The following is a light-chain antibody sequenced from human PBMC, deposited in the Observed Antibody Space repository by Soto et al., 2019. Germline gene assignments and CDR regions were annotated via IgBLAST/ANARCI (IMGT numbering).Light chain of an antibody. CDR1: QSVSSSY. CDR3: QQYGSSPPMT. Sequence: EIVLTQSPGTLSLSPGERATLSCRASQSVSSSYLAWYQQKPGQAPRLLIYGASSRATGIPDRFSGSGSGTDFTLTISRLEPEDFVVYYCQQYGSSPPMTFGQGTRLEI. V-gene: IGKV3-20*01. CDR2: GAS. J-gene: IGKJ5*01.